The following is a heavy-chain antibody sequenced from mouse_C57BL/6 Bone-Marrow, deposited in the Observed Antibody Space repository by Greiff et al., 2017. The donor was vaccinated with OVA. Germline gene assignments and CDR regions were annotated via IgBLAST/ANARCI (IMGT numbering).Heavy chain of an antibody. CDR1: GYSITSDY. Sequence: EVQLQQSGPGLAKPSQTLSLTCSVTGYSITSDYWNWIRKFPGNKLEYMGYISYSGSTYYNPSLKSRISITRDTSKNQYYLQLNSVTNEETATYYCARSYSNYAAWFAYWGQGTLVTVSA. V-gene: IGHV3-8*01. CDR3: ARSYSNYAAWFAY. J-gene: IGHJ3*01. CDR2: ISYSGST. D-gene: IGHD2-5*01.